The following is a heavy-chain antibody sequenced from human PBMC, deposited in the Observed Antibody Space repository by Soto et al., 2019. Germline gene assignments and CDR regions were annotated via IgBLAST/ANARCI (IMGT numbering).Heavy chain of an antibody. D-gene: IGHD6-6*01. CDR3: ARGRGIAARPSYYGMDV. Sequence: SLTCTVSGGSISSGGYYWSWIRQHPGKGLEWIGYIYYSGSTYYNPSLKSRVTISVDTSKNQFSLKLSSVTAADTAVYYCARGRGIAARPSYYGMDVWGQGTTVTVSS. CDR1: GGSISSGGYY. CDR2: IYYSGST. V-gene: IGHV4-31*03. J-gene: IGHJ6*02.